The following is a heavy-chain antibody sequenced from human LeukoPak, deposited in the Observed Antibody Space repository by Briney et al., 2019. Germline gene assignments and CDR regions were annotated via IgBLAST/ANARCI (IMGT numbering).Heavy chain of an antibody. CDR3: ARDRSNGYSGYDGADY. D-gene: IGHD5-12*01. J-gene: IGHJ4*02. CDR2: ISSNGGST. Sequence: PGGSLRLSCAASGFTFSSYAMHWVRQAPGKGLEYVSAISSNGGSTYYANSVKGRFTISRDNSKNTLYLQMGSLRAEDMAVYYCARDRSNGYSGYDGADYWGQGTLVTVSS. CDR1: GFTFSSYA. V-gene: IGHV3-64*01.